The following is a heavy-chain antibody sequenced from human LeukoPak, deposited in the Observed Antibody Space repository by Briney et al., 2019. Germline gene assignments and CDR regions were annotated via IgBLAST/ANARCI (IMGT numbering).Heavy chain of an antibody. CDR1: GFTFSSYA. CDR3: AKRRDLGYCSTTSCPDFDY. Sequence: PGGSLRLSCAASGFTFSSYAMSWVRQAPGKGLEWVSAISGSGGSTYYADSVKGRFTISRDNSKNTLYLQMNSLRVEDTAVYYCAKRRDLGYCSTTSCPDFDYWGQGTLVTVSS. D-gene: IGHD2-2*01. V-gene: IGHV3-23*01. J-gene: IGHJ4*02. CDR2: ISGSGGST.